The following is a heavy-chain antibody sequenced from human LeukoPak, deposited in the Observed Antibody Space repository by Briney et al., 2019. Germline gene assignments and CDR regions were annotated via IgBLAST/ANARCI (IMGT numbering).Heavy chain of an antibody. Sequence: PGGSLRLSCAASGFSFTTYSMNWVRQAPGKGLEWVSSINSSSRYIYYADSMKGRFTISRDNAKNSLYLQMNSLRAEDTAVYYCTRNYPIYNYGSFFDFGGQGTLVTVSS. CDR1: GFSFTTYS. CDR2: INSSSRYI. V-gene: IGHV3-21*01. CDR3: TRNYPIYNYGSFFDF. D-gene: IGHD5-18*01. J-gene: IGHJ4*02.